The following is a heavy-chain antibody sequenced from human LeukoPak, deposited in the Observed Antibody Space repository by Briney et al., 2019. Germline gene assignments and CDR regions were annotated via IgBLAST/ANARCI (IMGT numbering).Heavy chain of an antibody. Sequence: GGSLRLSCAASGFTFSSYSMNWVRQAPGKGLEWVSSISSSSSYIYYADSVKGRFTISRDSAKNSLYLQMNSLRAEDTAVYYCARDRGELSDFDYWGQGTLVTVSS. D-gene: IGHD1-26*01. V-gene: IGHV3-21*01. CDR3: ARDRGELSDFDY. CDR1: GFTFSSYS. CDR2: ISSSSSYI. J-gene: IGHJ4*02.